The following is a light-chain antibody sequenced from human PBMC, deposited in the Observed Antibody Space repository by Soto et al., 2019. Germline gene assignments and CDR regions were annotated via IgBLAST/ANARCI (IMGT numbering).Light chain of an antibody. CDR2: EVT. CDR3: SSYTSISFYV. Sequence: QSALAQPASVSGSPGQSITISCTGTSSDVGAYNYVSWYQQHPGKAPKLMIYEVTNRPSGVSSRFSGSKSDNTASLTISGLQAEDEADYYCSSYTSISFYVFGTGTKVTAL. J-gene: IGLJ1*01. V-gene: IGLV2-14*01. CDR1: SSDVGAYNY.